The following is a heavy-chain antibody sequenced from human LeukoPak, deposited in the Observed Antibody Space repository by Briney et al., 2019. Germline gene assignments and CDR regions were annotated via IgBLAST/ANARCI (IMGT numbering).Heavy chain of an antibody. J-gene: IGHJ6*02. D-gene: IGHD6-13*01. CDR3: ARGGIAAAGKGYYYYGMDV. CDR2: INPNSGGT. V-gene: IGHV1-2*06. Sequence: GRSLRLSCAASGFTFSSYAMHWVRQAPGQGLEWMGRINPNSGGTNYAQKFRGRVTMARDTSISTAYMELSRLRSDDTAVYYCARGGIAAAGKGYYYYGMDVWGQGTTVTVSS. CDR1: GFTFSSYA.